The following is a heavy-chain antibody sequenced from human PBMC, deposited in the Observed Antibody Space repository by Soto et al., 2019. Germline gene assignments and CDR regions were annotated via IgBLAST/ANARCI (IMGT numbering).Heavy chain of an antibody. CDR3: ARVFGLPYYFDY. J-gene: IGHJ4*02. Sequence: GGSLRLSCAASGFTFSSYIMNWVRQAPGKGLEWVSSISSSSSYIYYADSVKGRFTISRDNAKNSLYLQMNSMRAEDTAVYYCARVFGLPYYFDYWGQGNPFTDSS. CDR1: GFTFSSYI. CDR2: ISSSSSYI. V-gene: IGHV3-21*01. D-gene: IGHD3-10*01.